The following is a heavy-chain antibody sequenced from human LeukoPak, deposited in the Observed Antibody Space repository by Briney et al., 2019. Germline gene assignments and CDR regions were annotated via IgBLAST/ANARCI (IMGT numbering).Heavy chain of an antibody. CDR1: GYTFTSYA. J-gene: IGHJ4*02. D-gene: IGHD1-26*01. Sequence: GASVKVSCKASGYTFTSYAMHWVRQAPGQRLEWMGWINAGNGNTKYSQKFQDRVTITRDTSASTAYMELSSLRSEDTAVYYCARGGQSSGTYYVFDYWGQGTLVTVSS. V-gene: IGHV1-3*01. CDR3: ARGGQSSGTYYVFDY. CDR2: INAGNGNT.